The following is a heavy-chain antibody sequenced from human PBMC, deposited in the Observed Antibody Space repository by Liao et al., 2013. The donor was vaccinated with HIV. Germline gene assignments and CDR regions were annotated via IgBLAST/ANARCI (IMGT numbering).Heavy chain of an antibody. CDR2: VYISGGT. CDR1: GGSVSSGGYY. V-gene: IGHV4-61*02. J-gene: IGHJ5*02. D-gene: IGHD3-3*01. Sequence: QVDLLESGPGLVRPSQTLSLTCTVSGGSVSSGGYYWSWLRQPAGKGLEWIGRVYISGGTNYNPSLKSRVTISLDTAKNQFSLELSSVTAADTAMYYCARTDQYYDFWNGYENWFDPWGQGTLVTVSS. CDR3: ARTDQYYDFWNGYENWFDP.